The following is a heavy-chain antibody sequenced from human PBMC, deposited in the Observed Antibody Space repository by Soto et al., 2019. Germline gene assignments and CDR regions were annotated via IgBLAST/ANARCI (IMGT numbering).Heavy chain of an antibody. CDR1: GFTFTNYW. D-gene: IGHD1-1*01. V-gene: IGHV3-74*01. CDR3: TTVLES. CDR2: IDGVGTGT. J-gene: IGHJ1*01. Sequence: EVQLVQSGGGSVQPAGSLRLSCGASGFTFTNYWMHWVRQVPGKWLVWVSRIDGVGTGTSYSDSVRGRFTISRDNAENTWHLQMDRLRAEDTAVYYCTTVLESWGQGTPVTVSS.